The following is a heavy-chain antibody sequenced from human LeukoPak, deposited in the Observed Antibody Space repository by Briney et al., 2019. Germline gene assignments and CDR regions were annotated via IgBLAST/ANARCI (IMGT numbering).Heavy chain of an antibody. CDR3: ARANTGNCSGGSCYELDY. CDR1: GYSFSSYG. Sequence: ASVKVSCKASGYSFSSYGFSWLRQAPAQGLEWMGWISAYNGNTNRAQKLQGRVTMTTDTATSTAYMELRSLRSDDTAVYYCARANTGNCSGGSCYELDYWGQGTLVTVSS. CDR2: ISAYNGNT. V-gene: IGHV1-18*01. D-gene: IGHD2-15*01. J-gene: IGHJ4*02.